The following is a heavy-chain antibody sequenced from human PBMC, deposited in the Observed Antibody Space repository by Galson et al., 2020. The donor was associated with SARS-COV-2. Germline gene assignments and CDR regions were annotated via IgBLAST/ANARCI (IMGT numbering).Heavy chain of an antibody. V-gene: IGHV1-2*02. CDR1: GYTFTAYF. CDR2: INPYTGDT. Sequence: ASVKVSCKTSGYTFTAYFLHWVRQAPGQGPEWVGWINPYTGDTNLARKFQGRVTLTRDTSSKTAYLELSRLRSDDTAVYFCARDKNSSGSYWQFFDYWGQGSLVTVS. J-gene: IGHJ4*02. D-gene: IGHD3-22*01. CDR3: ARDKNSSGSYWQFFDY.